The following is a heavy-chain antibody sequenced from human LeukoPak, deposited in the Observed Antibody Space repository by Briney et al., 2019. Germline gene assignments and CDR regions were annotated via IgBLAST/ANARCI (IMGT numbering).Heavy chain of an antibody. CDR2: INPNSGGT. Sequence: GASVKVSCKASGYTFTGYYMHWVRQAPGQGLEWMGWINPNSGGTNYAQKFQGRVTVTRDASISTAYMELSRLRSDDTAVYYCARDLSTESRDYWGQGTLVTVSS. V-gene: IGHV1-2*02. CDR3: ARDLSTESRDY. CDR1: GYTFTGYY. D-gene: IGHD3-10*01. J-gene: IGHJ4*02.